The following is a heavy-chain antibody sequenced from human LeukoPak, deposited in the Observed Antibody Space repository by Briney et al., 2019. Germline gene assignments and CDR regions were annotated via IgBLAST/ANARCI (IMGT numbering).Heavy chain of an antibody. CDR2: INPNSGGT. D-gene: IGHD2-2*01. J-gene: IGHJ5*02. Sequence: ASVKVSCKASGYTLTGYYMHWMRQAPGPGLEWKGWINPNSGGTNYAQKSQSRVTITRDTSISTAYMELSRLRSDDTAVDYCARLYCSSTSCYESWFDPWGKGTLVTVSS. CDR1: GYTLTGYY. CDR3: ARLYCSSTSCYESWFDP. V-gene: IGHV1-2*02.